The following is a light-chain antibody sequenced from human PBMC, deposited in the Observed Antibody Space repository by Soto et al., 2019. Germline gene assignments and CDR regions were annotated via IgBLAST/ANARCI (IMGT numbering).Light chain of an antibody. V-gene: IGKV1-5*03. J-gene: IGKJ4*01. CDR2: EAS. CDR3: QHFLSYPLT. CDR1: QRISSW. Sequence: DIQMTQSPSTLSASVGDRVTITCRASQRISSWLAWYQQEPGKAPKLLIYEASILQSGAPSRFSGSGSGTEFTLTISSLQPDDFATYYCQHFLSYPLTFGGGTKVDI.